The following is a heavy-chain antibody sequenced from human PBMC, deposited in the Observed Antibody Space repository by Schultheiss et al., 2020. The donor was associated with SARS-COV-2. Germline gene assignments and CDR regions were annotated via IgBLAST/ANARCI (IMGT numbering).Heavy chain of an antibody. CDR1: GFTFSSYA. J-gene: IGHJ4*02. V-gene: IGHV3-30*03. CDR2: VAYDGSDK. Sequence: GGSLRLSCAASGFTFSSYAMSWVRQAPGKGLEWVAVVAYDGSDKYYADSVKGRFTISRENAKNSLYLQMNSLRAGDTAVYYCARGLRGGLDSWGQGTLVTVSS. CDR3: ARGLRGGLDS. D-gene: IGHD2-15*01.